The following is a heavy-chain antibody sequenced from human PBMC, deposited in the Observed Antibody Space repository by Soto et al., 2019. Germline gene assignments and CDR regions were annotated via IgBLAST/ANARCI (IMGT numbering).Heavy chain of an antibody. J-gene: IGHJ4*02. CDR3: ARGGVGFHDTTGDY. D-gene: IGHD3-3*01. CDR1: GFTFSNYG. V-gene: IGHV3-33*01. Sequence: QVQLVESGGGVVQPGRSLRLSCAASGFTFSNYGMHWFRQAPGKGLEWVAVIWFDESNEYYADSVKGRFTISRDNSKNTLYLQMNSLRAEDTAFYYGARGGVGFHDTTGDYWGQGTLVTVSS. CDR2: IWFDESNE.